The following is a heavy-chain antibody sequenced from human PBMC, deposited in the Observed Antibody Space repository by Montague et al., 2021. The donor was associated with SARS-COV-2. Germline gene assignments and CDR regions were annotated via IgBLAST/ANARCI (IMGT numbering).Heavy chain of an antibody. D-gene: IGHD3-16*02. CDR3: ARYTSRMYGSFDY. CDR1: GFSLNTNGMG. CDR2: IYWDDDK. V-gene: IGHV2-5*02. J-gene: IGHJ4*02. Sequence: VKPTQTLTLTCTVSGFSLNTNGMGVGWIRQLPGEAPAWLALIYWDDDKRYSPSLKTRLTITKDTPRNQVVLTMTNVDPGDTGTYFCARYTSRMYGSFDYWGRGALVSVSS.